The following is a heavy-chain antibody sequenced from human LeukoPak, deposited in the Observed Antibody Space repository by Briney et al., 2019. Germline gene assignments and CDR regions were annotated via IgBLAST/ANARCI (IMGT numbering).Heavy chain of an antibody. CDR2: INHSGST. J-gene: IGHJ6*03. V-gene: IGHV4-34*01. Sequence: PSETLSLTCAVYGGSFSGYYWSWIRQPPGKGLEWIGEINHSGSTNYNPSLKSRVTISVDTSKNQFSLKLSSVTAADTAVYYCARHEWGQYYYYYYMDVWGKGTTVTISS. D-gene: IGHD1-26*01. CDR3: ARHEWGQYYYYYYMDV. CDR1: GGSFSGYY.